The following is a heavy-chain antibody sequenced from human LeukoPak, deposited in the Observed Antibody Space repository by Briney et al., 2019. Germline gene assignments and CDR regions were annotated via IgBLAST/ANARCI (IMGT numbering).Heavy chain of an antibody. J-gene: IGHJ4*02. Sequence: SETLSLTCTVSGGSISSYYWSWIRQPPGKGLEWIGYIYYSGSTNYNPSLKSRVTISVDTSKNQFSLKLSSVTAADTAVYYCARHHTYYDILTGPTHIDYWGQGTLVTVSS. CDR3: ARHHTYYDILTGPTHIDY. CDR1: GGSISSYY. CDR2: IYYSGST. V-gene: IGHV4-59*08. D-gene: IGHD3-9*01.